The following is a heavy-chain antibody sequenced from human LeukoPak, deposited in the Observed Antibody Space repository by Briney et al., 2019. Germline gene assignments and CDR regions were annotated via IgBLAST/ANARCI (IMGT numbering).Heavy chain of an antibody. D-gene: IGHD6-19*01. CDR3: ARDHVAVAGVGMFDY. CDR2: INPNSGGT. CDR1: GYTFTGYY. V-gene: IGHV1-2*02. Sequence: ASVKVSCMASGYTFTGYYMHWVRQAPGQGLEWMGWINPNSGGTNYAQKFQGRVTMTRDTSISTAYMELSRLRSDDTAVYYCARDHVAVAGVGMFDYWGQGTLVTVSS. J-gene: IGHJ4*02.